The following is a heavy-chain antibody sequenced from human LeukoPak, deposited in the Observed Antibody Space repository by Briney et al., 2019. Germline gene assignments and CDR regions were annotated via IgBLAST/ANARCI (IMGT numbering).Heavy chain of an antibody. CDR3: ATSTAAAGTD. CDR1: GITFSTYA. CDR2: ISSSGSST. V-gene: IGHV3-23*01. D-gene: IGHD6-13*01. Sequence: GSLRLSCVASGITFSTYAMSWVRQAPGKGLEWVSVISSSGSSTYYADSVKGRFTISRDNLKNTLYLQMNSLRAEDTAIYYCATSTAAAGTDWGQGTLVTVSS. J-gene: IGHJ4*02.